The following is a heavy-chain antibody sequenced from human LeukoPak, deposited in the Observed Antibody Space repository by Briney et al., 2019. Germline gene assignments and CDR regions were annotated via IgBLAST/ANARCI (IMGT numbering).Heavy chain of an antibody. D-gene: IGHD3-22*01. CDR2: ISGSGGST. CDR1: GITLSNYG. V-gene: IGHV3-23*01. Sequence: GGSLRLSCAVSGITLSNYGMSWLRQAPGKGLERVAGISGSGGSTNYADSVKGRFTIFRDNAKNTLYLQLHSLRAEDTAVYFCAKRGVVIRVILVGFHKEAYYFDSWGQGALVTVSS. CDR3: AKRGVVIRVILVGFHKEAYYFDS. J-gene: IGHJ4*02.